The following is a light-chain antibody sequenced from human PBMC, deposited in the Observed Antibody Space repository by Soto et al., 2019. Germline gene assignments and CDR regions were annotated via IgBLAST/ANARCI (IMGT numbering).Light chain of an antibody. CDR1: SGYSNYK. Sequence: QPVLTQPPSASASLGASVTLTCTLSSGYSNYKVDWYQQRPGKGPRFVMRVGTGGIVGSKGDGIPDRFSVLGSGLNRYLTIKNIQEEDESDYHCGADHGSGSNSVFGGGTKLTV. CDR3: GADHGSGSNSV. CDR2: VGTGGIVG. J-gene: IGLJ2*01. V-gene: IGLV9-49*01.